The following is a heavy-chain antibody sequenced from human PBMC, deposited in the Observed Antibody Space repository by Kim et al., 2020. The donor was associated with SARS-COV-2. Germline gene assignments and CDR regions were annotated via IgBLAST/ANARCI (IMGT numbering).Heavy chain of an antibody. D-gene: IGHD3-22*01. CDR2: ISSSGGST. V-gene: IGHV3-23*01. CDR1: GFTFSSYA. J-gene: IGHJ4*02. Sequence: GGSLRLSCAASGFTFSSYAMSWVRQAPGKGLEWVSSISSSGGSTYYADSVKGRFTISRDNSKNTLYLQMNSLRAEDTAVYYCAKDVALRDYYDSSGYCDYWGQGTLVTVSS. CDR3: AKDVALRDYYDSSGYCDY.